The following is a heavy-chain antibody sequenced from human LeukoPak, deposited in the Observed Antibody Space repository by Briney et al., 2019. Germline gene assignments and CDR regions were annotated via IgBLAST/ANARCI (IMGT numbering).Heavy chain of an antibody. J-gene: IGHJ3*02. D-gene: IGHD3-3*01. CDR3: ARGVLRFLEWLASGRLNAFDI. V-gene: IGHV4-34*01. CDR1: GGSFSGYY. CDR2: INHSGST. Sequence: SGTLSLTCAVYGGSFSGYYWSWIRQPPGKGLEWIGEINHSGSTNYNPSLKSRVTISVDTSKNQFSLKLSSVTAADTAVYYCARGVLRFLEWLASGRLNAFDIWGQGTMVTVSS.